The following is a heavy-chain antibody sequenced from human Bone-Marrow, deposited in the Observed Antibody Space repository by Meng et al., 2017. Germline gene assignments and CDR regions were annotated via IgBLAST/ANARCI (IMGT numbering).Heavy chain of an antibody. Sequence: GGSLRLSCAASGFTFSTFAMHWVRQAPGQGLEWMGRINPNSGDTKYAQKFQGRVTMTRDTSIRTAYMELSRLRSDDTAVYYCARDGQFDSSGYAGDSWGQGTLVTGSS. CDR3: ARDGQFDSSGYAGDS. D-gene: IGHD3-22*01. J-gene: IGHJ5*02. CDR1: GFTFSTFA. CDR2: INPNSGDT. V-gene: IGHV1-2*06.